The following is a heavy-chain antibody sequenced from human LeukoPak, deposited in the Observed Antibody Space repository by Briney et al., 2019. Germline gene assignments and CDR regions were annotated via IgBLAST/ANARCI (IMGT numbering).Heavy chain of an antibody. CDR2: IRYDGSNK. CDR1: GFTFSSYG. Sequence: QAGGSLRLSCAASGFTFSSYGMHWVRQAPGKGLEWVAFIRYDGSNKYYADSVKGRFTISRDNSKNTLYLQMNSLRAEDTAVYYCARVGGTGRRWLQSDYWGQGTLVTVSS. V-gene: IGHV3-30*02. J-gene: IGHJ4*02. D-gene: IGHD5-24*01. CDR3: ARVGGTGRRWLQSDY.